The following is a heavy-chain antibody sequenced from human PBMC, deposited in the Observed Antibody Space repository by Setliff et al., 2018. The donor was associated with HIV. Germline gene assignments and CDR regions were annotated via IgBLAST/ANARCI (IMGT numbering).Heavy chain of an antibody. D-gene: IGHD6-13*01. CDR1: GGPISSYY. CDR3: ARENRGAAAGYNWFDP. Sequence: SSETLSLTCTVSGGPISSYYWSWIRQPPGKGLEWIGYIYYSGNTNYNPSLKSRVTMSVDTSKNHFSLKLSSVTAADTAVYYCARENRGAAAGYNWFDPWGQGTLVTVSS. J-gene: IGHJ5*02. V-gene: IGHV4-59*01. CDR2: IYYSGNT.